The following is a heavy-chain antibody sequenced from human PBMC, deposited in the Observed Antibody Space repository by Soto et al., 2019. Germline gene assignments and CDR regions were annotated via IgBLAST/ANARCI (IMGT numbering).Heavy chain of an antibody. J-gene: IGHJ3*02. CDR3: ARPAYPQDVWYHKYDI. Sequence: GESLKISCKGSGYSFTSYWISWVRQMPGKGLEWMGRIDPSDSYTNYSPSFQGHVTISADKSISTAYLQWSSLKASDPAMYYCARPAYPQDVWYHKYDIRGKGQWSPS. CDR1: GYSFTSYW. V-gene: IGHV5-10-1*01. CDR2: IDPSDSYT. D-gene: IGHD3-16*01.